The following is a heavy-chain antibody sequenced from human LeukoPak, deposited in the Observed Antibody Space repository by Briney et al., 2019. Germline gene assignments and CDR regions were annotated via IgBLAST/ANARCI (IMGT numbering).Heavy chain of an antibody. V-gene: IGHV4-34*01. Sequence: SETLSLTCAVYGGSFSGYYWSWIRQPPGKGLEWIGEINHSGSTNYNPSLKSRVTISVDTSKNQFSLKLSSVTAADTAVYYCAREAAAGTVLNYYYMDVWGKGTTVTVSS. J-gene: IGHJ6*03. CDR1: GGSFSGYY. CDR3: AREAAAGTVLNYYYMDV. D-gene: IGHD6-13*01. CDR2: INHSGST.